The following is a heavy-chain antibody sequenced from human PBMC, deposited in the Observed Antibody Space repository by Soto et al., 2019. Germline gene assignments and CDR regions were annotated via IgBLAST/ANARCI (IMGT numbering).Heavy chain of an antibody. D-gene: IGHD6-13*01. J-gene: IGHJ4*02. CDR1: SGSISSSNW. Sequence: SETLSLTCAVSSGSISSSNWWSWVRQPPGKGLEWIGEIYHSGSTNYNPSLKSRVTISVDKSKNQFSLKLSSVTAADTAVYYFARDTLERYSSSWYFDYWGQGTLVPVS. CDR2: IYHSGST. V-gene: IGHV4-4*02. CDR3: ARDTLERYSSSWYFDY.